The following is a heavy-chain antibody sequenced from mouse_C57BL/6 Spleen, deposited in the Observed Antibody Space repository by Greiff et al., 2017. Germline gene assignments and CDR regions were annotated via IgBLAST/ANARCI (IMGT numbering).Heavy chain of an antibody. D-gene: IGHD1-1*01. CDR2: IWSGGST. CDR1: GFSLTSYG. CDR3: ARIGSNPGY. V-gene: IGHV2-2*01. J-gene: IGHJ2*01. Sequence: VQLRQSGPGLVQPSQSLSITCTVSGFSLTSYGVHWVRQSPGKGLEWLGVIWSGGSTDYNAAFISRLSISKDNSKSQVFFKMNSLQADDTAIYYCARIGSNPGYWGQGTTLTVSS.